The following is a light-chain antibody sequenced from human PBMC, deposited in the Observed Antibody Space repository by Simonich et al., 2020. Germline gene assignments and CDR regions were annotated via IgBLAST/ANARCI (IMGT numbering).Light chain of an antibody. Sequence: EIVMTQSPSTLSVSPGERATLSCRASQSVSSNLAWYQQKPGQAPRLLIYVASTRATGIPARFSCSGSGTEFTITISSLQSEDFAVYYCQQYNNWPPLTFGGGTKVEIK. J-gene: IGKJ4*01. CDR3: QQYNNWPPLT. CDR2: VAS. V-gene: IGKV3-15*01. CDR1: QSVSSN.